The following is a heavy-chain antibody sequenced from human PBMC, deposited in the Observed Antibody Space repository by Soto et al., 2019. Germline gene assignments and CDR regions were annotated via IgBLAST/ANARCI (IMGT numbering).Heavy chain of an antibody. D-gene: IGHD4-4*01. CDR3: AKDYDHSGSLLHYYGMDV. Sequence: QVQLVESGGGVVQPGRSLRLSCAASGFTFSSYGMHWVRQAPGKGLEWVAVISYDGSNKYYADSVKGRFTISRDNSKNTLYLQMNSLRAEDTAVYYCAKDYDHSGSLLHYYGMDVWGQGTTVTVSS. CDR1: GFTFSSYG. V-gene: IGHV3-30*18. J-gene: IGHJ6*02. CDR2: ISYDGSNK.